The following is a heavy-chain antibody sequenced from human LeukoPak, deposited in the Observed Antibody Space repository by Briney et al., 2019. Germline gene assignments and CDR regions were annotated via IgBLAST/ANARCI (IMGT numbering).Heavy chain of an antibody. CDR1: GFSFSTYW. V-gene: IGHV3-7*01. CDR3: TRDKGCSGGTCFSFSDT. CDR2: IKQDGSDK. J-gene: IGHJ5*02. D-gene: IGHD2-15*01. Sequence: GGSLRLSCAASGFSFSTYWMTWVRQAPGKGLEWVANIKQDGSDKYYVDSVKGRFTISRDNAKKSLYLQMNSLRAEDTAVYDCTRDKGCSGGTCFSFSDTWGEEALGTVSS.